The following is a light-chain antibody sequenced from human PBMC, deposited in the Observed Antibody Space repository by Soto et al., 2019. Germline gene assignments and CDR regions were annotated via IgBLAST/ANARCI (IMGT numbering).Light chain of an antibody. V-gene: IGKV3-15*01. Sequence: EIVMTQSPATLSVSPGERATLSCRASQSVSSNLAWYQQKPGQAPRLLIYGASTRATGIPARFSGSRSGTEFTLTISSLQFEDFAVYYCQQYNNWPLYTFGQGTKLEIK. CDR1: QSVSSN. J-gene: IGKJ2*01. CDR3: QQYNNWPLYT. CDR2: GAS.